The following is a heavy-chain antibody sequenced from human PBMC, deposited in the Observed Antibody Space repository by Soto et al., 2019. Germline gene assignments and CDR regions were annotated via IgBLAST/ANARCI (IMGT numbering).Heavy chain of an antibody. D-gene: IGHD2-2*01. CDR2: IYYSGTT. CDR3: AKRRVVPAEGYDYYGLDV. J-gene: IGHJ6*02. V-gene: IGHV4-39*01. Sequence: QVRLQESGPGLVKPSETLSLTCTVSGGSISSVGYYWVWIRQPPGQGLEWIGSIYYSGTTDYNPSRTSRVTLSADASQSRFSLTLSSVTAADTAVYSRAKRRVVPAEGYDYYGLDVWGQGNTVTGS. CDR1: GGSISSVGYY.